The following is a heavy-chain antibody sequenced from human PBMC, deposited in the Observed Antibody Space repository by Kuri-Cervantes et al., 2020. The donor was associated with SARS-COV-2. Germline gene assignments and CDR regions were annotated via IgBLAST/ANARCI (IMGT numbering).Heavy chain of an antibody. J-gene: IGHJ5*02. CDR2: IWYDGSNK. D-gene: IGHD6-19*01. Sequence: LTCAASGFTFSSYGMHWVRQAPGKGLEWVAVIWYDGSNKYYADSVKGRFTISRDNSKNTLYLQMNSLRAEDTAVYYCARGGLAVAGRVWFDPWGQGTLVTVSS. CDR1: GFTFSSYG. V-gene: IGHV3-33*01. CDR3: ARGGLAVAGRVWFDP.